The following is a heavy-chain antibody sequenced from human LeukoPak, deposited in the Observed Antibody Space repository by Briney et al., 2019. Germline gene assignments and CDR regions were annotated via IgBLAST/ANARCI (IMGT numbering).Heavy chain of an antibody. J-gene: IGHJ4*02. D-gene: IGHD5-18*01. V-gene: IGHV3-23*01. CDR1: GFTYCSYV. Sequence: PGGSLRLSCAASGFTYCSYVMSWVRQAPGKGLEWVSGISGSGGRTYYADSVKGRFTISRDNSKNTLYLQMNSLRAEDTAVYYCAKGDKPVIAMVKFDYWGQGTLVTVSS. CDR2: ISGSGGRT. CDR3: AKGDKPVIAMVKFDY.